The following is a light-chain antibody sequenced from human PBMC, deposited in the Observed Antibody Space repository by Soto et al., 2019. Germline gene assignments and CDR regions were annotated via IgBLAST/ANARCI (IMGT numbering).Light chain of an antibody. CDR1: QSLLYSNGYNY. CDR3: MQALQSRT. CDR2: LGS. J-gene: IGKJ1*01. Sequence: DIVMTQSPLSLPVTPGEPASISCRSSQSLLYSNGYNYLDWYLQKPGQSPQLLIYLGSNRASGVPDRSSGSGAGKDFTLKISRVEAEDVGVYYCMQALQSRTFGQGTKVDIK. V-gene: IGKV2-28*01.